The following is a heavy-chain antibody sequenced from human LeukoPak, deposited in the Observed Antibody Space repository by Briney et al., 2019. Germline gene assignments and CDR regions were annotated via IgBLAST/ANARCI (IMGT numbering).Heavy chain of an antibody. J-gene: IGHJ4*02. CDR1: GITFSSYS. D-gene: IGHD2/OR15-2a*01. Sequence: GGSLRLSCGASGITFSSYSMNWVRQAPGKGLEWVSYISSSGSTEYYADSVKGRFTISRDNARNSLYLQMNSLRAEDTAVYFCARGGLSIMGYWGQGTLVTVSS. CDR3: ARGGLSIMGY. CDR2: ISSSGSTE. V-gene: IGHV3-48*01.